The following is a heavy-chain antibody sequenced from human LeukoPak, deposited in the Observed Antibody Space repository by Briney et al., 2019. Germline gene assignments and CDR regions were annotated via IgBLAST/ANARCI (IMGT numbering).Heavy chain of an antibody. J-gene: IGHJ6*03. CDR1: HYSISSGYY. Sequence: PSETLSLTCTVSHYSISSGYYWGWIRQPPGKGLEWIGTIYHSGSAYSNPSLKSRVTMSVDTSKNQFSLNLSSVTAADTAVYYCARVGYYPGYYMDVWGKGTTVTVSS. CDR2: IYHSGSA. D-gene: IGHD3-10*01. V-gene: IGHV4-38-2*02. CDR3: ARVGYYPGYYMDV.